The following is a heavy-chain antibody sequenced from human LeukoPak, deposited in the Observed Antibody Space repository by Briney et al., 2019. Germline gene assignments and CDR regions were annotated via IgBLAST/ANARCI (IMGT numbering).Heavy chain of an antibody. J-gene: IGHJ3*01. CDR1: GYSFTSYC. D-gene: IGHD1-26*01. CDR3: GMSGDRVPLQDDVFDV. CDR2: IYPGDSGP. Sequence: NTGKSLKISCKVSGYSFTSYCIGWVRQMPGKGLEWMGIIYPGDSGPTYSPSFQGQVTISVDKSINTAYLQWSSLQASDTAMYYCGMSGDRVPLQDDVFDVWGQGTMVTVST. V-gene: IGHV5-51*01.